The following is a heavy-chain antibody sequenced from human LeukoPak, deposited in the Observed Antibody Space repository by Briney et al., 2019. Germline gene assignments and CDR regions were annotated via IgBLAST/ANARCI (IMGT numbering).Heavy chain of an antibody. J-gene: IGHJ4*02. Sequence: LSLTCTVSGGSISSGDYYWSWVRQAPGKGLEWVSGISGSGGSTYHADSVKGRFTISRDNSKNTLYLQMNSLRAEDTAVYYCAGEGYYYDSSGYYYAFDYWGQGTLVTVSS. V-gene: IGHV3-23*01. CDR3: AGEGYYYDSSGYYYAFDY. D-gene: IGHD3-22*01. CDR1: GGSISSGDYY. CDR2: ISGSGGST.